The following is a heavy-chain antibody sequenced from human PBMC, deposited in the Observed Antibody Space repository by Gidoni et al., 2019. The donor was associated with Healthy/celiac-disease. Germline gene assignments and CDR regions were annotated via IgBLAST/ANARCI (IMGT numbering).Heavy chain of an antibody. J-gene: IGHJ4*02. CDR1: GGSISSGGYT. CDR2: IYHSGST. D-gene: IGHD4-17*01. Sequence: LQLKESGSGLVKPSQTLSLTCAVSGGSISSGGYTWLWIRQPPVKGLEWIGYIYHSGSTYYNPSLKSRVPISVDMSKNQFSLKLSSVPAAATAVYYCARGGYGDYEVGFDYWGQGTLVTVSS. V-gene: IGHV4-30-2*01. CDR3: ARGGYGDYEVGFDY.